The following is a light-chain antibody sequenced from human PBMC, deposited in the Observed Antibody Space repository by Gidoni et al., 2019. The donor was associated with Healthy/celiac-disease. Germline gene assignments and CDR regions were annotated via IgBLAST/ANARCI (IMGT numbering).Light chain of an antibody. CDR2: GAS. CDR3: QQYGSSPTS. J-gene: IGKJ4*01. Sequence: EIVLTQSPGTLSLYPGERATLSCRPSQSGISSYLAWYKQKPGQAPRLLIYGASSRATGIPARFSGSGSGTDFTLTISRLEPEDFAVYYCQQYGSSPTSFGGGTKVEIK. CDR1: QSGISSY. V-gene: IGKV3-20*01.